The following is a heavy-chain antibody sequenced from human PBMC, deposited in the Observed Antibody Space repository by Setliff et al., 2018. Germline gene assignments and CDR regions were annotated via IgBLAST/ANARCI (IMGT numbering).Heavy chain of an antibody. CDR2: IYTSGST. D-gene: IGHD3-22*01. J-gene: IGHJ4*02. Sequence: SETLSLTCTVSGGSISSGSYYWSWIRQPAGKGLEWIGRIYTSGSTNYYPSLKSRVTISVDTSKNQFSLKLSSVTAADTAVYYCARHPHYDSSGYRDYWGQGTLVTVSS. CDR3: ARHPHYDSSGYRDY. CDR1: GGSISSGSYY. V-gene: IGHV4-61*02.